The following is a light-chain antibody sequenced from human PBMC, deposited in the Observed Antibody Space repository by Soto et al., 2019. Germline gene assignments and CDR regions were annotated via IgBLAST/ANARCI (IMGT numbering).Light chain of an antibody. J-gene: IGLJ1*01. CDR2: DVS. CDR1: SSDVGGYNC. V-gene: IGLV2-14*01. CDR3: SSKRGSTGV. Sequence: QSVLTQPASVSGSPGQSITSSCTGTSSDVGGYNCVSSYQQHPGKAPKLMIYDVSYRPSGVSNRFSGSKSGNTASLTISGLQPEDETDYYCSSKRGSTGVFGTGTKVTVL.